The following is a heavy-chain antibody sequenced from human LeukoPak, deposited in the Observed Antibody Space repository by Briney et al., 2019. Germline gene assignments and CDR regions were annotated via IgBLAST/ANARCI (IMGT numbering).Heavy chain of an antibody. CDR3: TTDFWSGYAYYYYMDV. D-gene: IGHD3-3*01. J-gene: IGHJ6*03. Sequence: PGGSLRLSCGASGFTFSNAWMSWVRQAPGKGLEWVGRKRRTDGGTTDYAAPVKGRFTISRDDSKNTLYLQMNSLKTEDTAVYYCTTDFWSGYAYYYYMDVWGKGTTVTVSS. CDR1: GFTFSNAW. CDR2: KRRTDGGTT. V-gene: IGHV3-15*01.